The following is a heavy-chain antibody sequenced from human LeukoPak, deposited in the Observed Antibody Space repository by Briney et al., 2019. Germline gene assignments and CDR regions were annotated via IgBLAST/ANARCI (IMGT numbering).Heavy chain of an antibody. V-gene: IGHV3-7*01. CDR1: GFTFSSYG. CDR3: ARTSDYGYFDY. D-gene: IGHD3-10*01. Sequence: GGSLRLSCAASGFTFSSYGMSWVRQAPGKGLEWVANIKQDGSEKYYVDSVKGRFTISRDNAKNSLYLQMNSLRAEDTAVYYCARTSDYGYFDYWGQGTLVTVSS. J-gene: IGHJ4*02. CDR2: IKQDGSEK.